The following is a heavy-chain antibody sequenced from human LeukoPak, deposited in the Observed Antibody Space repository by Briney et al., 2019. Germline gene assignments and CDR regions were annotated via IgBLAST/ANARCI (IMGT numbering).Heavy chain of an antibody. CDR2: IVPILGIA. J-gene: IGHJ4*02. D-gene: IGHD4-17*01. V-gene: IGHV1-69*04. CDR1: GGTFSSYA. Sequence: SVKVSCKASGGTFSSYAISWVRQAPGQGLEWMGRIVPILGIANYAQKFQGRVTITADKSTSTAYMELSSLRSEDTAVYYCARSAYGDYVTYWGQGTLVTVSS. CDR3: ARSAYGDYVTY.